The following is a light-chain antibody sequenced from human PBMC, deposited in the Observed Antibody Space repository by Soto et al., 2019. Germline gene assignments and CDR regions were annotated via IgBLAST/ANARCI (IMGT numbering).Light chain of an antibody. V-gene: IGLV2-14*01. J-gene: IGLJ1*01. Sequence: QSVLTQPASVSGSPGQSITISCTGTSSDVGYYNYVCWYQQHPGKAPKLMISEVTSRPSGVSDRFSGSKSGNTASLTISGLQADDEAEYYCSSYTTSNTFVFGTGTKVTVL. CDR2: EVT. CDR1: SSDVGYYNY. CDR3: SSYTTSNTFV.